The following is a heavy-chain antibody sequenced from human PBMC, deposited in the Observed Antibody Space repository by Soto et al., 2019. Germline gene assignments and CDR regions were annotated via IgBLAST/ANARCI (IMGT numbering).Heavy chain of an antibody. CDR1: GFTFSSYG. Sequence: GGSLRLSCAASGFTFSSYGMHWVRQAPGKGLEWVAVISYDGSNKYYADSVKGRFTISRDNSKNTLYLQMNSLRAEDTAVYYCAKDGYSEEGNYDMDVWGQGTTVTVSS. J-gene: IGHJ6*02. CDR3: AKDGYSEEGNYDMDV. CDR2: ISYDGSNK. D-gene: IGHD1-1*01. V-gene: IGHV3-30*18.